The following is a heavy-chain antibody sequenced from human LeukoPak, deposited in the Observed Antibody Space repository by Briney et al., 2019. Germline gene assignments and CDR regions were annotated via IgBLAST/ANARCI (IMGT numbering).Heavy chain of an antibody. J-gene: IGHJ3*02. D-gene: IGHD4-17*01. CDR2: IYYSGST. Sequence: SETLSLTCSVSGDSISSSSSYWGWIRQPPGKGLEWIGSIYYSGSTYYNPSLKSRVTISVDTSKNQFSLKLSSVTAADTAVYYCARGSMTTVTYPIRAFDIWGQGTMVTVSS. CDR3: ARGSMTTVTYPIRAFDI. V-gene: IGHV4-39*07. CDR1: GDSISSSSSY.